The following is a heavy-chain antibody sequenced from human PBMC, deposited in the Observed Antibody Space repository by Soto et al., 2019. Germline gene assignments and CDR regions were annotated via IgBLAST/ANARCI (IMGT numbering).Heavy chain of an antibody. Sequence: GGSLRPSCGASGFTFISYSMDWVRQAPGKGLEWVSSISSSSSYIYYADSVKGRFTIAKDNAKNSLYLQMNSLRAEDTAVYYCARAWEESGSHFDYWGQGTLVTVSS. CDR1: GFTFISYS. J-gene: IGHJ4*02. D-gene: IGHD1-26*01. CDR2: ISSSSSYI. V-gene: IGHV3-21*01. CDR3: ARAWEESGSHFDY.